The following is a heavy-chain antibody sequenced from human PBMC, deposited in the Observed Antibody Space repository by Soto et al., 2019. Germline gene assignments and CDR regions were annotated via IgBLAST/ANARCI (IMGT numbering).Heavy chain of an antibody. CDR3: ARHEVAVAGTTLEGY. Sequence: QVQLVASGGGVVQPGRSLRLSCAAYGFTFSSYAMHWVRQAPGKGLEWVAVISYAGRNKYYADSVKGRFTNSRDNSKNTLYRQMNSLIAEDTAVYYCARHEVAVAGTTLEGYWGQGTLVTVSS. D-gene: IGHD6-19*01. V-gene: IGHV3-30*14. J-gene: IGHJ4*02. CDR1: GFTFSSYA. CDR2: ISYAGRNK.